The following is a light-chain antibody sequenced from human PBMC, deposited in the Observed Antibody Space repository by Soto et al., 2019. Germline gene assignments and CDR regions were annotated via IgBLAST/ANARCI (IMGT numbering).Light chain of an antibody. CDR1: QRLLHDNGNNY. J-gene: IGKJ3*01. CDR2: LGS. Sequence: IVMTQSPLSLPVTPGEPASISCRYSQRLLHDNGNNYFDWYLQKPGQSPQLLFYLGSIRASGVPDRFSASGSGTDFTLKIISVEAEDVGVYCCRQALQIPYTFGPVTKWEI. V-gene: IGKV2-28*01. CDR3: RQALQIPYT.